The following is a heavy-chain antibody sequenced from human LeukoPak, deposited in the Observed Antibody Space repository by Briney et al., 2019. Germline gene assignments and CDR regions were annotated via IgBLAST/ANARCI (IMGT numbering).Heavy chain of an antibody. Sequence: SETLSLTCTVSGGSISSYYWSWIRQPPGKGLEWIGYIYYSGSTNYNPSLKSRVTISVDTSKNQFSLKLSSVTAADTAVYYCARHGGYVKAFDYWGQGTLVTVSS. CDR2: IYYSGST. CDR3: ARHGGYVKAFDY. CDR1: GGSISSYY. V-gene: IGHV4-59*01. J-gene: IGHJ4*02. D-gene: IGHD5-12*01.